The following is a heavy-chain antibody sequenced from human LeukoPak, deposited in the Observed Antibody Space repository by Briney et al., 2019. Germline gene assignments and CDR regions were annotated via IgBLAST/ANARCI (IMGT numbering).Heavy chain of an antibody. D-gene: IGHD2-2*01. CDR1: GYTFTSYG. V-gene: IGHV1-2*04. J-gene: IGHJ6*02. Sequence: ASVKVSCKASGYTFTSYGISWVRQAPGQGLEWMGWINPNSGGTNYAQKFQGWVTMTRDTSISTAYMELSRLRSDDTAVYYCARAIDQLPQIPYYYGMDVWGQGTTVTVSS. CDR3: ARAIDQLPQIPYYYGMDV. CDR2: INPNSGGT.